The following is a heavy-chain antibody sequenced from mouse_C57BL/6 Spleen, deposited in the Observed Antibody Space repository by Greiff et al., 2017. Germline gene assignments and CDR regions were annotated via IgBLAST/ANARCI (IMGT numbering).Heavy chain of an antibody. CDR1: GFTFSSYG. D-gene: IGHD2-2*01. CDR3: ARHEGGYYRYFDV. Sequence: EVKLVESGGDLVKPGGSLKLSCAASGFTFSSYGMSWVRQTPDKRLEWVATISSGGSYTYYPDSVKGRFTISRDNAKNTLYLQMSSLKSEDTAMYYCARHEGGYYRYFDVWGTGTTVTVSS. CDR2: ISSGGSYT. J-gene: IGHJ1*03. V-gene: IGHV5-6*01.